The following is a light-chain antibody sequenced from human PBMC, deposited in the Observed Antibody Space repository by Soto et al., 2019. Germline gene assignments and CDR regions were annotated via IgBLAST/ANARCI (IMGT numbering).Light chain of an antibody. V-gene: IGKV1-39*01. CDR1: EDISSY. J-gene: IGKJ4*01. CDR2: AAS. CDR3: QQSYSTPLT. Sequence: IQLTQSPSSLSASVVDRVTFTCLASEDISSYLAWYQQKPGTAPKLLIYAASALHSGGPSRFSGSGSGTDFTLTISSLQPEDFATYYCQQSYSTPLTFGGGTKVDIK.